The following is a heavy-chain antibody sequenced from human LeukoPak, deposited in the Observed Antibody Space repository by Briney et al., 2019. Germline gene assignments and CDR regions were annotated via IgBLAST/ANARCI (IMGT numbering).Heavy chain of an antibody. Sequence: KPSETLSLTCTGSGGSISSYYWSWIRQPPGKGLEWIGYIYYSGSTNYNPSLKSRVTISVDTSKNQFSLKLSSVTAADTAVYYCARQKWLPQGRIGSYYFDYWGQGTLVTVSS. J-gene: IGHJ4*02. D-gene: IGHD6-19*01. CDR1: GGSISSYY. CDR3: ARQKWLPQGRIGSYYFDY. V-gene: IGHV4-59*08. CDR2: IYYSGST.